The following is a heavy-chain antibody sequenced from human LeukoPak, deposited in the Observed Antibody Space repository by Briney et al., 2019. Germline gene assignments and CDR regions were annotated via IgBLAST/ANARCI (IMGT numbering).Heavy chain of an antibody. J-gene: IGHJ4*02. D-gene: IGHD3-16*01. Sequence: GGSLRLSCAASGFTFSSYAMSWVRQAPGKGLEWVSAISGSGGSTYNADSVKGRFTISRDTSRDTLYMQMNSLSAADAAVYIGAKGYYDYVWGSYYFDYWGQGTLVTVSS. V-gene: IGHV3-23*01. CDR3: AKGYYDYVWGSYYFDY. CDR2: ISGSGGST. CDR1: GFTFSSYA.